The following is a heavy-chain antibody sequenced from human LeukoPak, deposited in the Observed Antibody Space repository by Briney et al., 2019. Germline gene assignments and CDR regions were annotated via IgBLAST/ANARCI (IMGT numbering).Heavy chain of an antibody. J-gene: IGHJ4*02. Sequence: ASVKVSCKASGYSFVLYGISWVRQAPGQGPEWMGWISTYNGNTKYAQKFQGRVTMTTDTSTSTAYMELRSPRSDDTAVYYCARDEDYGISVNVDYWGQGTLVTVSS. CDR1: GYSFVLYG. V-gene: IGHV1-18*01. CDR3: ARDEDYGISVNVDY. D-gene: IGHD4-17*01. CDR2: ISTYNGNT.